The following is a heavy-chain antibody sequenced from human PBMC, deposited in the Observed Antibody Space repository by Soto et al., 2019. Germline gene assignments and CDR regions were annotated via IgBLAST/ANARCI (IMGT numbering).Heavy chain of an antibody. Sequence: EVQVVESGGGLVQPGGSLRHSCAASGFTFGIHWMTWVRQVPGKGLEWVANINQDGSDKYYVDSVKGRFIISRDNAKDSLYLQMNSLRVEDTAVYYCATSMRHTLDPWGQGTLVTVS. D-gene: IGHD2-21*01. CDR3: ATSMRHTLDP. J-gene: IGHJ5*02. CDR1: GFTFGIHW. CDR2: INQDGSDK. V-gene: IGHV3-7*01.